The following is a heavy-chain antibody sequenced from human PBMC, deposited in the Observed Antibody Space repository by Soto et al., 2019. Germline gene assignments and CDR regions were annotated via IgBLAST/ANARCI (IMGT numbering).Heavy chain of an antibody. CDR2: ITSSGSAI. V-gene: IGHV3-48*01. J-gene: IGHJ4*01. Sequence: GESLKISCEASGFTFSSYSMNWVRQAPGKGLQWVSFITSSGSAIYYADSVMGRFTISRDNAKNSLHLQMNSLRAEDTAVYYRARRYTGDDRAVLDYCGHXSLVPVSP. D-gene: IGHD3-16*02. CDR1: GFTFSSYS. CDR3: ARRYTGDDRAVLDY.